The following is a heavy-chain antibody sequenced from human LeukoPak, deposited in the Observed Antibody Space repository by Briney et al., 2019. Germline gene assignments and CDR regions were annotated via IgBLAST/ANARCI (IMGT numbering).Heavy chain of an antibody. V-gene: IGHV4-31*03. CDR1: GGSISSGGYY. J-gene: IGHJ3*02. CDR2: IYYSGST. Sequence: SETLSLTCTVSGGSISSGGYYWSWIRQHPGKGLEWIGYIYYSGSTYYNPSLKSRVTISVDTSKNQFSLKLSSVTAADTAVYYCARDIVVVVAATRRTDAFGIWGQGTMVTVSS. CDR3: ARDIVVVVAATRRTDAFGI. D-gene: IGHD2-15*01.